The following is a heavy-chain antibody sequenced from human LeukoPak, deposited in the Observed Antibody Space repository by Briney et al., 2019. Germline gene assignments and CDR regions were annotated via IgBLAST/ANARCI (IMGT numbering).Heavy chain of an antibody. J-gene: IGHJ4*02. CDR1: GFTFSGYS. CDR2: ISSSSSYI. Sequence: GGSLRLSCAASGFTFSGYSMNWVRQAPGKGLEWVSSISSSSSYIYYADSVKGRFTISRDNAKNSLYLQVNSLRAEDTAVYYCARDPSSSLFDYWGQGTLVTVSS. CDR3: ARDPSSSLFDY. V-gene: IGHV3-21*01. D-gene: IGHD6-13*01.